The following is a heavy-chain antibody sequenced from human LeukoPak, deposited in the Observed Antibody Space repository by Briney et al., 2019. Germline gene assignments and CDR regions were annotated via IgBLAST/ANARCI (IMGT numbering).Heavy chain of an antibody. CDR2: INHSGST. V-gene: IGHV4-34*01. CDR3: ARHDFDY. J-gene: IGHJ4*02. D-gene: IGHD3-16*01. Sequence: PSETLSLTCAVYGGSFSGYYWSWIRQPPGKGLEWIGEINHSGSTNYNPSLKSRVTISVDTSKNQFSLKLSSVTAADTAVYYCARHDFDYWGQGTLVTVSS. CDR1: GGSFSGYY.